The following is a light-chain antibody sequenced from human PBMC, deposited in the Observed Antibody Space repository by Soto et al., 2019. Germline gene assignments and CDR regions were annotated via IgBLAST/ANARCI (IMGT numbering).Light chain of an antibody. V-gene: IGKV3-15*01. Sequence: EIVMTQSPASLSVSPGESVTLSCRASQSVASNLAWYQQKPGQAPRLLIYGTSTRATGVPARFSGSGSGTDFTLTISSLQAADFAVYHCQHYNNWPITCGQGTRREIK. CDR1: QSVASN. CDR3: QHYNNWPIT. CDR2: GTS. J-gene: IGKJ5*01.